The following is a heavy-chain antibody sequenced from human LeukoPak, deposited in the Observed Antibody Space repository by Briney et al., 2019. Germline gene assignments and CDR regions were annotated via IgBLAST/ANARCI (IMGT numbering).Heavy chain of an antibody. J-gene: IGHJ6*02. V-gene: IGHV1-8*01. CDR2: MDPNSGNT. CDR3: ARGFSYRMDV. Sequence: GASVKVSCKASGYTVTNYDINWVRQATGQGLEWMGWMDPNSGNTGYAQKFQGRVTMTRNTSISTTYMELSGLRSEDTAVYYCARGFSYRMDVWDQGTTVTVSS. CDR1: GYTVTNYD.